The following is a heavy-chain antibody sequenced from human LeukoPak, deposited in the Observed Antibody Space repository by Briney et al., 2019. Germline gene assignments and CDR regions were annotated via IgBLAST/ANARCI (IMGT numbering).Heavy chain of an antibody. V-gene: IGHV1-18*01. Sequence: ASVKVSCKASGYSFINYGISWVRQAPGQGLEWMGWISVNNGNTNYAQKLQGRVTMPTDTSTSTAYMELRSLRSDDTAVYYCARGRLRPLDYWGQGTLVTVSS. J-gene: IGHJ4*02. CDR3: ARGRLRPLDY. D-gene: IGHD5-12*01. CDR2: ISVNNGNT. CDR1: GYSFINYG.